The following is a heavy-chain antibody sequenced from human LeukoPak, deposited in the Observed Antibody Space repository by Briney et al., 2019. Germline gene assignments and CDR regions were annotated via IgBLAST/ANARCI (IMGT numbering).Heavy chain of an antibody. V-gene: IGHV3-23*01. CDR1: GFTFSSYA. D-gene: IGHD3-16*01. Sequence: RSGGSLRLSCAASGFTFSSYAMSWVRQAPGEGLEWVSAISGSGGSTYYADSVKGRFTISRDNSKNTLYLQMNSLRAEDTAIYYCAKDRPNYYETNGNYYRRDGDYWGQGTLVTVSS. J-gene: IGHJ4*02. CDR3: AKDRPNYYETNGNYYRRDGDY. CDR2: ISGSGGST.